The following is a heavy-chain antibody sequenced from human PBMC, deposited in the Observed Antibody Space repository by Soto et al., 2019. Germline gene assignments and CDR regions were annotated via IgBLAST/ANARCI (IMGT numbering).Heavy chain of an antibody. V-gene: IGHV3-23*01. CDR1: GFTFSSYA. CDR2: ISGSGGST. CDR3: ARDQGTTVTIWFDP. Sequence: EVQLLESGGDLVQPGGSPRLSCAASGFTFSSYAMSWVRQAPGKGLEWVSAISGSGGSTYYADSVKGRFTISRDNSKSTRDLQMNSLRAEDTAVYYCARDQGTTVTIWFDPWGQGTLVTVSS. D-gene: IGHD4-17*01. J-gene: IGHJ5*02.